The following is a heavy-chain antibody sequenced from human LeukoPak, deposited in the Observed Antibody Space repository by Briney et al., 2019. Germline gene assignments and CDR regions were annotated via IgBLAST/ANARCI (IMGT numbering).Heavy chain of an antibody. CDR1: GGSISSSSYY. CDR3: ARITRYSSGWYSGGYYFDY. V-gene: IGHV4-39*01. CDR2: IYYSGST. J-gene: IGHJ4*02. D-gene: IGHD6-19*01. Sequence: SETLSLTCTVSGGSISSSSYYWGWIRQPPGKGLEWIGSIYYSGSTYYNPSLKSRVTISVDTSKNQFSLKLSSVTAADTAVYYCARITRYSSGWYSGGYYFDYWGQGTLVTVSS.